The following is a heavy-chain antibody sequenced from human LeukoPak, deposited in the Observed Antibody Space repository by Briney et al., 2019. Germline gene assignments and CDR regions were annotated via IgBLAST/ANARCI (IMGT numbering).Heavy chain of an antibody. J-gene: IGHJ2*01. CDR3: ARDRDSSGLRDFDL. CDR1: GGSINSYY. CDR2: IYYSGNT. V-gene: IGHV4-59*01. D-gene: IGHD3-22*01. Sequence: SETLSLTCTVSGGSINSYYWSWIRQPPGKGPEWIGYIYYSGNTNYNPSLKSRVSISIDTSKNQLSLQLSSVTAADTAVYYCARDRDSSGLRDFDLWGRGTLVTVSA.